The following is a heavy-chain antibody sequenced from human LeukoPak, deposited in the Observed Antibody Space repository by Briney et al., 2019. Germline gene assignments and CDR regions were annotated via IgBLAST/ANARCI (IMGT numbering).Heavy chain of an antibody. J-gene: IGHJ5*02. CDR1: GFTFSGSA. Sequence: GGSLRLSCAASGFTFSGSAMHWVRQASGKGLEWVVRIRSKANSYATAYAASVKGRFTISRDDSKNTAYLQMNSLKTEDTAVYYCTSPTGYDFWSGYYGFDPWGQGTLVTVSS. V-gene: IGHV3-73*01. D-gene: IGHD3-3*01. CDR3: TSPTGYDFWSGYYGFDP. CDR2: IRSKANSYAT.